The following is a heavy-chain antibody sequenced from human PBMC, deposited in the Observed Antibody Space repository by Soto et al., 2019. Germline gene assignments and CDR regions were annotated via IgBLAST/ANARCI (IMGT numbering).Heavy chain of an antibody. J-gene: IGHJ5*02. V-gene: IGHV2-26*01. CDR2: SFSIDTK. D-gene: IGHD2-2*01. CDR3: ARLYCSSASCYRFWFDP. Sequence: GSGPTLVNPTETLTLTCTVSGFSLSNARMGVSWIRQPPGKALEWLAHSFSIDTKAYSTSLKNRLTISKDTSRSQVVLTMTNMDPVDTATYYCARLYCSSASCYRFWFDPWGQGTQVTVPS. CDR1: GFSLSNARMG.